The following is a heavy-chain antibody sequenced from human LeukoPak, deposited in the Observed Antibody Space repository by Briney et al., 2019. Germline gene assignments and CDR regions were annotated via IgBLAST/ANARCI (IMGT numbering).Heavy chain of an antibody. V-gene: IGHV4-34*01. Sequence: SETLSLTCAVYGGSFSGYYWSWIRQPPGKGLECIGEINHSGSTNYNPSLKSRVTISVDTSKNQFSLKLSSVTAADTAVYYCARGNRYSYGYFGYFDYWGQGTLVTVSS. CDR3: ARGNRYSYGYFGYFDY. CDR1: GGSFSGYY. CDR2: INHSGST. D-gene: IGHD5-18*01. J-gene: IGHJ4*02.